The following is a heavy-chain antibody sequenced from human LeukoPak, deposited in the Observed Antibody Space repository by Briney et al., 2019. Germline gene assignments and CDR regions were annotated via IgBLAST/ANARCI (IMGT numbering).Heavy chain of an antibody. D-gene: IGHD3-22*01. CDR1: GGTFSSYA. CDR3: ASRGSTYYYDSSGYTDY. J-gene: IGHJ4*02. V-gene: IGHV1-69*04. CDR2: IIPILGIA. Sequence: SVKVSCKASGGTFSSYAISWVRQAPGQGLEWMGSIIPILGIANYAQKFQGRVTITADKSTSTAYMELSSLRSEDTAVYYCASRGSTYYYDSSGYTDYWGQGTLVTVSS.